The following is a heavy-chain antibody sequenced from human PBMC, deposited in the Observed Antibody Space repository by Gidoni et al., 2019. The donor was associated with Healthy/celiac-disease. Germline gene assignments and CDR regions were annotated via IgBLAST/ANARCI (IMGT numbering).Heavy chain of an antibody. D-gene: IGHD6-19*01. Sequence: EVQLLESGGGLVQPGGSLRLSCAASGFSFSTYAMSWVRQAPGKGLEWLPAISGSGGSTYYADSVKARFTISRDNSKNTLYLQMNSLRAEDTAVYYCAKSKSGWYDSVGYWGQGTLVTVSS. CDR3: AKSKSGWYDSVGY. J-gene: IGHJ4*02. V-gene: IGHV3-23*01. CDR1: GFSFSTYA. CDR2: ISGSGGST.